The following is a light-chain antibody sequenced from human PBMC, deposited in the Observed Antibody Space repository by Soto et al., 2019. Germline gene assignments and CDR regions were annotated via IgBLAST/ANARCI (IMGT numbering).Light chain of an antibody. Sequence: QSALTQPPSASGSPGQSVTISCTGTSSDVCAYNYLSWYQQHPGKAPKLMIYEVSKQPSGVPDRFSGSKSGNTASLTVSGLQAEDEADYYCSSYAGSNNYVFGTGTKLTFL. J-gene: IGLJ1*01. CDR1: SSDVCAYNY. CDR2: EVS. V-gene: IGLV2-8*01. CDR3: SSYAGSNNYV.